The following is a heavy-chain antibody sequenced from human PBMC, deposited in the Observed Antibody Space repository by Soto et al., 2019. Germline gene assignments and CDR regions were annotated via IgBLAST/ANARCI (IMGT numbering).Heavy chain of an antibody. D-gene: IGHD6-6*01. CDR2: IWYDGSNK. CDR3: ARERTIAARPGNWLDP. V-gene: IGHV3-33*01. J-gene: IGHJ5*02. Sequence: PGGSLRLSCAASGFTFSSYGMHWVRQAPGKGLEWVAVIWYDGSNKYYADSVKGRFTISRDNSKNTLYLQMDSLRAEDTAVYYCARERTIAARPGNWLDPWGQGTLVTVSS. CDR1: GFTFSSYG.